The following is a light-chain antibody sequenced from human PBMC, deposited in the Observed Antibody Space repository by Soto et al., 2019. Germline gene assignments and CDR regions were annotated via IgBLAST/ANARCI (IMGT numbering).Light chain of an antibody. CDR1: QGISND. J-gene: IGKJ5*01. Sequence: DIQLTQSPSFLAASVGDRVTITCRASQGISNDLAWYQQRPGKSPKLLIYAASTLRTGVPSRFIGSGSGTECTLNISSLQPEDFATYHGQQLTSYPRRTFGQGPRLEI. V-gene: IGKV1-9*01. CDR2: AAS. CDR3: QQLTSYPRRT.